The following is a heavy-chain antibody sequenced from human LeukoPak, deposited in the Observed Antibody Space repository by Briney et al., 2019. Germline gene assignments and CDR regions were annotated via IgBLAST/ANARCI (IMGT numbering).Heavy chain of an antibody. CDR1: GGSFSGYY. CDR3: ARVGGTYTYYYYGMDV. Sequence: SETLSLTCAVYGGSFSGYYWNWIRQTPGKGLEWIGEINHSGSINYIPSLKSRVTISVDTSKNQFSLKLSSVTAADTAVYYCARVGGTYTYYYYGMDVWGQGTTVTVSS. J-gene: IGHJ6*02. CDR2: INHSGSI. D-gene: IGHD1-26*01. V-gene: IGHV4-34*01.